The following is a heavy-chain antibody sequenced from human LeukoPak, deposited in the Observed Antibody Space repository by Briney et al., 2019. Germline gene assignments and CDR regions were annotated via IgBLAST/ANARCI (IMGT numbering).Heavy chain of an antibody. J-gene: IGHJ5*02. CDR3: ARCTGGWTWISNTRTRDWFDP. D-gene: IGHD5-12*01. V-gene: IGHV4-34*01. CDR1: GGSFSGYY. CDR2: INHSGST. Sequence: NPSETLSLTCAVYGGSFSGYYWSWIRQPPGKGLEWIGGINHSGSTNYNPSLKSRVTISVDTSKNQFSLKLSSVTAADTAVYYCARCTGGWTWISNTRTRDWFDPWGQGTLVTVSS.